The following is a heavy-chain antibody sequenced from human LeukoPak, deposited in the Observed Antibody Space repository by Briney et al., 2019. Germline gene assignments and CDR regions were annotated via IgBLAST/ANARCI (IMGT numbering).Heavy chain of an antibody. CDR3: AKPYYDSSGYYRFAEYFQH. V-gene: IGHV3-21*01. Sequence: GGSLRLSCADSGFTFRSYSMNWVRQAPGKGLEWVSSISSSSSDIYYADSVKGGFTISRDNAKNTLYMQMNSLRAEDTAVYYCAKPYYDSSGYYRFAEYFQHWGQGTLVTVSS. J-gene: IGHJ1*01. D-gene: IGHD3-22*01. CDR1: GFTFRSYS. CDR2: ISSSSSDI.